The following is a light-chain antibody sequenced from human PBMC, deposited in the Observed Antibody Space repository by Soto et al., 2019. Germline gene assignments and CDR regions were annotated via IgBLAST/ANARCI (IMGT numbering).Light chain of an antibody. Sequence: EIVLTQSPGTLSLSPGERATLSCRASQSVSSSYLAWYQQKPGQAPRLLIYGASSRATGIPDRFSGSGSGTDFTLPISRREPEDFAVFYCQQYGGSPLTFGGGPRVEIK. CDR3: QQYGGSPLT. CDR1: QSVSSSY. CDR2: GAS. V-gene: IGKV3-20*01. J-gene: IGKJ4*01.